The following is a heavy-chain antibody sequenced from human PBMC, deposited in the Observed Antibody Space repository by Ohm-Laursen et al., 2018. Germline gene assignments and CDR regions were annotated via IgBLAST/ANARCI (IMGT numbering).Heavy chain of an antibody. CDR3: ASHCTGTSCPFDY. CDR1: GYTFTSYG. D-gene: IGHD2-2*01. CDR2: ISGYNDNT. V-gene: IGHV1-18*01. Sequence: ASVKVSCKSSGYTFTSYGISWVRQAPGQGLEWMGWISGYNDNTNYAQKFQGRVTMTTDTSTSTVHMELRSLRSDDTAVYYCASHCTGTSCPFDYWGRGTLVTVSS. J-gene: IGHJ4*02.